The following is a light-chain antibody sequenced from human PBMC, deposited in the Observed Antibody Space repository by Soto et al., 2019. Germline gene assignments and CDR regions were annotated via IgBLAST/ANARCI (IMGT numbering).Light chain of an antibody. V-gene: IGKV3-11*01. J-gene: IGKJ3*01. CDR2: DAS. CDR1: ESLSTY. CDR3: QQYGSSFT. Sequence: IVLTQSPDTLSLSPGETATLSCRASESLSTYLGWYQQRPGQAPRLLIYDASYRATGIPARFSGSGSGTDFTLTISSLEPEDFAVYYCQQYGSSFTFGPGTKVDIK.